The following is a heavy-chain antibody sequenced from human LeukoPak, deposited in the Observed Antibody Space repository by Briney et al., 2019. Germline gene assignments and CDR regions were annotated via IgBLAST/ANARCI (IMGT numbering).Heavy chain of an antibody. V-gene: IGHV3-30*04. D-gene: IGHD3-22*01. CDR3: TRAPYYDRWYFDL. J-gene: IGHJ2*01. Sequence: GALRLSCEASGFTLSTYAVHWVRQAPGKGLQWVAALWYDGSNQYYADSVEGRFTISRDNSKNTLYLQMSNLKVEDTAVYYCTRAPYYDRWYFDLWGRGALVTVSS. CDR2: LWYDGSNQ. CDR1: GFTLSTYA.